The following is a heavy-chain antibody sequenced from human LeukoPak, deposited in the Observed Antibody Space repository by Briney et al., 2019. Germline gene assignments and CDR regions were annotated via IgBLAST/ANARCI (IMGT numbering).Heavy chain of an antibody. CDR3: AKGGYSGSYYGGFDN. J-gene: IGHJ4*02. Sequence: SQTLSLTCTVSGGSISSGSYYWSWIRQPAGKGLEWIGRIYTSGSTNYNPSLKSRVTISVDTSKNQFSLKLSSVTAADTAVYYCAKGGYSGSYYGGFDNWGQGTLVTVSS. CDR1: GGSISSGSYY. D-gene: IGHD1-26*01. V-gene: IGHV4-61*02. CDR2: IYTSGST.